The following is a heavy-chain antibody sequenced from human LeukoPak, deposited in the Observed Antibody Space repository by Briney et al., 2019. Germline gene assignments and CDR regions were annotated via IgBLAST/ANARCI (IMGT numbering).Heavy chain of an antibody. D-gene: IGHD2-2*01. J-gene: IGHJ4*02. CDR3: VSFYETY. CDR1: GNYW. Sequence: PWGSLRLSCVASGNYWMHWVRKAPGKGLVWVSHINSDGSWTGYADSVKGRFTISKDKAKNTVYLQMNNLRAEDTAVYYCVSFYETYWGRGTLVTVSS. V-gene: IGHV3-74*01. CDR2: INSDGSWT.